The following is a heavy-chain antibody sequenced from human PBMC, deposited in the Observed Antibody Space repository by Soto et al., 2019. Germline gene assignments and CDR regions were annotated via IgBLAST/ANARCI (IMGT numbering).Heavy chain of an antibody. Sequence: SETLSLTCTVSGGSISSSSYYWGWIRKPPGKGLEWIGSIYYSGSTYYNPSLKSRVTISVDTSKNQFSLKLSSVTAADTAVYYCASSSSDYDFWSGYYPSSHAFDIWGQGTIVTVSS. J-gene: IGHJ3*02. CDR1: GGSISSSSYY. D-gene: IGHD3-3*01. V-gene: IGHV4-39*01. CDR2: IYYSGST. CDR3: ASSSSDYDFWSGYYPSSHAFDI.